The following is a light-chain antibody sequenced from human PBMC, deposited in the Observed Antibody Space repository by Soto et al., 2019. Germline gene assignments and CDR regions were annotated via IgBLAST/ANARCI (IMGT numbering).Light chain of an antibody. V-gene: IGKV1-27*01. CDR1: QAISNY. CDR3: QKYNRGPVT. CDR2: AAS. Sequence: DIQITQSPSSLSASVADRVTITCRASQAISNYVAWYQQKPGQPPKLLIYAASTLPSGVSYRFSGGGYGTDFTLTISSLQSEDVSTYYCQKYNRGPVTFGQGTKVDI. J-gene: IGKJ2*01.